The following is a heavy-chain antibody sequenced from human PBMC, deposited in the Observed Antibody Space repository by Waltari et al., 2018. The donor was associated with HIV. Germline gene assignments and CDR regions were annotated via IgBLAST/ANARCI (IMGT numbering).Heavy chain of an antibody. J-gene: IGHJ4*02. Sequence: EVQGLESGGGLVQPGGSLTRSCKTSGFYFRDYATGWVRQDSGKGLEWVSGIGVCGRRISYVDFANGRFIISRDKSNNTLYLRMRSLRAEDTARYYCARDQASYYDSSAYAHWGQGTLVTVSS. CDR3: ARDQASYYDSSAYAH. D-gene: IGHD3-10*01. V-gene: IGHV3-23*01. CDR1: GFYFRDYA. CDR2: IGVCGRRI.